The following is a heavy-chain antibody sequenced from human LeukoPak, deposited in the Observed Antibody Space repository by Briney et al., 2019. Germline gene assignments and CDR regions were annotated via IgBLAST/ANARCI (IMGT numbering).Heavy chain of an antibody. V-gene: IGHV4-59*12. D-gene: IGHD3-22*01. CDR2: IYYSGST. Sequence: SETLSLTCTVSGGSISSYYWGWIRQPPGKGLEWIGYIYYSGSTNYNPSLKSRVTISVDKSKNQFSLKLSSVTAADTAVYYCAMVGYYDSSGYSVWGQGTLVTVSS. CDR1: GGSISSYY. CDR3: AMVGYYDSSGYSV. J-gene: IGHJ4*02.